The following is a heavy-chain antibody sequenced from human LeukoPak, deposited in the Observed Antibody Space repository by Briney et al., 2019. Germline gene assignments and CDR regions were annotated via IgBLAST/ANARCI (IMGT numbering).Heavy chain of an antibody. CDR1: GGSISSYY. J-gene: IGHJ4*02. CDR2: IYYSGSS. D-gene: IGHD3-3*02. Sequence: PSETLSLTCAVSGGSISSYYWSWIRQPPGKGLEWIGYIYYSGSSNYNPSLKGRVTISVDTFKNQFSLKLRSVTAADTAGYFCAGQHIFGVFDYWGQGTLVTVSS. CDR3: AGQHIFGVFDY. V-gene: IGHV4-59*01.